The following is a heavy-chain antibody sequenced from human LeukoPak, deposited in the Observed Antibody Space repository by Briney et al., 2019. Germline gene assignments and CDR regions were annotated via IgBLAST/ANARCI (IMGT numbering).Heavy chain of an antibody. CDR1: GYTFTGYY. CDR3: ARGGEVGATPFDY. J-gene: IGHJ4*02. Sequence: ASVKVSCKASGYTFTGYYMHWVRQAPGQGLEWMGWINPNSGGTNYAQKLQGWVTMTRDTSISTAYMELSRLRSDDTAVYYCARGGEVGATPFDYWGQGTLVTVSS. D-gene: IGHD1-26*01. V-gene: IGHV1-2*04. CDR2: INPNSGGT.